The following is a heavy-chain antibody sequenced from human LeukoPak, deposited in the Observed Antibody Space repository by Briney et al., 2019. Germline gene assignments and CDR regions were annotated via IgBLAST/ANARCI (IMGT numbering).Heavy chain of an antibody. D-gene: IGHD3-22*01. V-gene: IGHV3-30-3*01. J-gene: IGHJ4*02. Sequence: GRSLRLSCVASEFNFSTYAMHWVRQAPGKGLEWVAVISYDGNNEYYADSVKGRFIISRDNSKNTLFLQMNSLRAEDTAVFYCARDGPRYYYDSSDLYWGYFDFWGQGTLVTVSS. CDR3: ARDGPRYYYDSSDLYWGYFDF. CDR1: EFNFSTYA. CDR2: ISYDGNNE.